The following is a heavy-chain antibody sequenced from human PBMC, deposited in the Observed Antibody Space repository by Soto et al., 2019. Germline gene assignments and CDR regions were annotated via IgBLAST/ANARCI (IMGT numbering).Heavy chain of an antibody. Sequence: GGSLRLSCAASGFTFDDYAMHWVRQAPGKGLEWVSGISWNSGSIGYADSVKGRFTISRDNAKNSLYLQMNSLRAEDTALYYCAKDGAQQLGDLGSFDYWGQGTLVTVSS. CDR3: AKDGAQQLGDLGSFDY. D-gene: IGHD6-13*01. V-gene: IGHV3-9*01. CDR1: GFTFDDYA. CDR2: ISWNSGSI. J-gene: IGHJ4*02.